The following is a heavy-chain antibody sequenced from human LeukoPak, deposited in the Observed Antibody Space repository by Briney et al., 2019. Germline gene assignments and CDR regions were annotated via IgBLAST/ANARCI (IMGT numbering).Heavy chain of an antibody. Sequence: SETLSLTCTVSGGSISSSSYYWGWIRQPPGKGLEWIGSIYYSGSTYYNPSLKSRLTISVDTSKNQFSLKLSSVTAADTAVYYCARVGTSGGSSWTHYWGQGTLVTVSS. CDR3: ARVGTSGGSSWTHY. J-gene: IGHJ4*02. V-gene: IGHV4-39*07. D-gene: IGHD6-13*01. CDR1: GGSISSSSYY. CDR2: IYYSGST.